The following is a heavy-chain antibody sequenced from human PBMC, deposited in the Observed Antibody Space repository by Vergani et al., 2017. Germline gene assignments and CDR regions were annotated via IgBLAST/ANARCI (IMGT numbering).Heavy chain of an antibody. V-gene: IGHV1-69*02. CDR3: ARAARQYRISTVQRDRCYYCMDV. CDR1: GGTVSSYT. Sequence: QVQLVQSGAEVKKPGSSVKVSCKASGGTVSSYTISWVRQAPGQGLEWMGSIIPILGIANYAQKFQGRVTITADKSTSTAYMELSSLRSEDTAVYYCARAARQYRISTVQRDRCYYCMDVWGQGTTVTVSS. J-gene: IGHJ6*02. D-gene: IGHD2-2*01. CDR2: IIPILGIA.